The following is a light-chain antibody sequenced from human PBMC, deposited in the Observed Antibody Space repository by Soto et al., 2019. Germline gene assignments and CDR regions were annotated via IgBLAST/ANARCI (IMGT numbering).Light chain of an antibody. CDR3: SSYTTSHTLV. CDR1: SSDVGGYNS. V-gene: IGLV2-14*01. J-gene: IGLJ1*01. Sequence: QSVLSQPASVSGSPGQSITVSCTGTSSDVGGYNSVSWYQQHTGKAPELMIYDVTNRPSGVSDRFSGSKSGNTASLTISGLQAKDEADFYCSSYTTSHTLVFGTGIKVTVL. CDR2: DVT.